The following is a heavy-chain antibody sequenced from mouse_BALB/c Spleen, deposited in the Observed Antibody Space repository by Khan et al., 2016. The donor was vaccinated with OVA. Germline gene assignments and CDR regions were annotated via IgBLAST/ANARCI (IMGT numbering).Heavy chain of an antibody. V-gene: IGHV1S41*01. CDR1: GYTFTSYW. Sequence: DLVKPGASVKLSCKASGYTFTSYWINWIKQRPGQGLEWIGRISPGSGTPYYNEMFKGKATLTVDISSNTAYIQLSSLSSEDSAVYFCARENYYGSSHYAMDYWSQGTSVTVSS. D-gene: IGHD1-1*01. J-gene: IGHJ4*01. CDR3: ARENYYGSSHYAMDY. CDR2: ISPGSGTP.